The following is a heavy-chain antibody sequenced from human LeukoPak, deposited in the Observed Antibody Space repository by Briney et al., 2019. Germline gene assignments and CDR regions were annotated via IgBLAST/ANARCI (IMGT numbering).Heavy chain of an antibody. CDR2: ISGDGGST. V-gene: IGHV3-43*02. Sequence: GGSLRLSCAASGFTFDDYAMHWVRQAPGKGLEWVSLISGDGGSTYYADSVKGRFTISRDNSKNSLYLQMNSLGTEDTALYYCAKGYDFWSGYFDYWGQGTLVTVSS. D-gene: IGHD3-3*01. CDR1: GFTFDDYA. CDR3: AKGYDFWSGYFDY. J-gene: IGHJ4*02.